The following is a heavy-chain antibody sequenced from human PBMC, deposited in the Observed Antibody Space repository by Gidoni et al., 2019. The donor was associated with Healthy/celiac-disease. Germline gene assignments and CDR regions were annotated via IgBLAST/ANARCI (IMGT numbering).Heavy chain of an antibody. J-gene: IGHJ4*02. D-gene: IGHD3-22*01. CDR1: GFTFSSYG. Sequence: QVQLVESGGGVVQPGRSLRLSCAASGFTFSSYGMHWVRQAPGKGLEWVAVIWYDGSNKYYADSVKGRFTISRDNSKNTRYLQMNSLRAEDTAVYYCALQPYYYDSSGYYLGYWGQGTLVTVSS. CDR3: ALQPYYYDSSGYYLGY. V-gene: IGHV3-33*01. CDR2: IWYDGSNK.